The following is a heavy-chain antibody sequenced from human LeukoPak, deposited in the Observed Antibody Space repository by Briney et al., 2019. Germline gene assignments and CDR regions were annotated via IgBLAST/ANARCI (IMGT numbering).Heavy chain of an antibody. J-gene: IGHJ5*02. V-gene: IGHV3-48*04. Sequence: GGSLRLSCAASGFTFSSYSMNWVRQAPGKGLEWVSYISSSSSTIYYADSVKGRFTISRDNAKNSLYLQMNSLRAEDTAVYYCAREWFGGSEVSDPWGQGTLVTVSS. CDR1: GFTFSSYS. CDR3: AREWFGGSEVSDP. CDR2: ISSSSSTI. D-gene: IGHD3-10*01.